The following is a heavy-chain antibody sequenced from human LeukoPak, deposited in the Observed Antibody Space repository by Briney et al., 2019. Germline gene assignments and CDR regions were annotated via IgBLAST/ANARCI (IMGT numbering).Heavy chain of an antibody. CDR2: ISGSGSHT. CDR3: VKNGEPHYYMDV. V-gene: IGHV3-23*01. J-gene: IGHJ6*03. D-gene: IGHD1-14*01. CDR1: GFTFTTYV. Sequence: PGGSLRLSCAASGFTFTTYVMNWVRQAPGKGLEWASSISGSGSHTYYADSVKGRLTTSRDNARKILYLQINSLRAEDTAVYYCVKNGEPHYYMDVWGKGTTVTVSS.